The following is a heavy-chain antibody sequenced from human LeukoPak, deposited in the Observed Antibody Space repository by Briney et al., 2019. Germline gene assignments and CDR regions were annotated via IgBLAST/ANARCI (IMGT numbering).Heavy chain of an antibody. CDR3: ARDGRSIVVVTADGQPTDY. CDR2: ISAYNGNT. J-gene: IGHJ4*02. V-gene: IGHV1-18*01. D-gene: IGHD2-21*02. CDR1: GYTFTSYG. Sequence: ASVKVSCKASGYTFTSYGISWVRQAPGQGLEWMGWISAYNGNTNYAQKLQGRVSMTTDTSTSTAYMELRSLRSDDTAVYYCARDGRSIVVVTADGQPTDYWGQGTLVTVSS.